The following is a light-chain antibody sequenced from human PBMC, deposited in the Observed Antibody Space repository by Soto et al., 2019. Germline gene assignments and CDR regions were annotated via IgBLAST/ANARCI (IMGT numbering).Light chain of an antibody. Sequence: EIVMTQSPATLSVSPGERATLSCRASQSVSSDLAWYQQIPGQAPRLLIYGASTRATGIPARFSGSGSGTEFTLIISSLQSEDIGIYYCQQYDSWPYTFGPGSKVHFK. J-gene: IGKJ3*01. CDR1: QSVSSD. CDR3: QQYDSWPYT. CDR2: GAS. V-gene: IGKV3-15*01.